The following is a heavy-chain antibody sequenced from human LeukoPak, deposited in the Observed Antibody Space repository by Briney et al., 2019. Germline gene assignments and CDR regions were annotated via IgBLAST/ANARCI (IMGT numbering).Heavy chain of an antibody. CDR3: ARQGQWFGRTTSARTFDY. V-gene: IGHV4-38-2*02. D-gene: IGHD3-10*01. J-gene: IGHJ4*02. CDR2: IYHSGST. CDR1: GYSISSGYY. Sequence: SETLSLTCTVSGYSISSGYYWGWIRQPPGKGLEWIGSIYHSGSTYYNPSLKSRVTISVDTSKNQFSLKLSSVTAADTAVYYRARQGQWFGRTTSARTFDYWGQGTLVTVSS.